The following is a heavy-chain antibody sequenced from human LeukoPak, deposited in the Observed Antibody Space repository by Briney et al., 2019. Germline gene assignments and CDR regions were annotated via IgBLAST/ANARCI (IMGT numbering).Heavy chain of an antibody. D-gene: IGHD1-26*01. CDR3: ARGEKSYHFNGHYGMDV. J-gene: IGHJ6*02. CDR2: IKQDGSEK. CDR1: GFTFSSYW. V-gene: IGHV3-7*01. Sequence: GGSLRLSCAASGFTFSSYWMSWVRQAPGKGREWVANIKQDGSEKYYVDSVKGRFTISRDNAKNSLYLQMNSLRAEDTAVYYCARGEKSYHFNGHYGMDVWGQGTTVTVSS.